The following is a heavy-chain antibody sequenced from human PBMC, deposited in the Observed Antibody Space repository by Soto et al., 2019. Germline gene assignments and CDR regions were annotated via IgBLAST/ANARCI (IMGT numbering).Heavy chain of an antibody. CDR3: AARVVPAAMDYYYYGLDV. CDR2: ISGSGGST. CDR1: GFTFSSYA. J-gene: IGHJ6*02. V-gene: IGHV3-23*01. D-gene: IGHD2-2*01. Sequence: PGGSLRLSCAASGFTFSSYAMSWVRQAPGKGLEWVSAISGSGGSTYYADSVKGRFTISRDNSKNTLYLQMNSLRAEDTAVYYCAARVVPAAMDYYYYGLDVWGQGTTVTGSS.